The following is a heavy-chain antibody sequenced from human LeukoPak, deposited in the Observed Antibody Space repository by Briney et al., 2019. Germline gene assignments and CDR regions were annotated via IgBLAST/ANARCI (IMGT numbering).Heavy chain of an antibody. D-gene: IGHD3-10*01. CDR2: INHSGST. CDR3: ARVWFGKFDY. CDR1: GGSFSGCY. V-gene: IGHV4-34*01. J-gene: IGHJ4*02. Sequence: SETLSLTCAAYGGSFSGCYWSWIRQPPGKGLEWIGEINHSGSTNYNPSLKSRVTISVDTSKNQFSLKLSSVTAADTAVYYCARVWFGKFDYWGQGTLVTVSS.